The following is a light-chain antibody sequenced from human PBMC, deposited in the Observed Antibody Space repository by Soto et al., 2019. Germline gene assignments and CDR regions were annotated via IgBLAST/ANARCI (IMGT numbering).Light chain of an antibody. J-gene: IGKJ5*01. CDR1: QDISVY. CDR3: QKFNTAPLP. CDR2: SAS. V-gene: IGKV1-27*01. Sequence: DIQMTQSPSSLSASVGDRVTITCRASQDISVYLAWYQQKPGKVPKLLIYSASTLQSGVPSRFSGSGSGTDFTLTISSLQPEDVATYYCQKFNTAPLPFGKGTRLEIK.